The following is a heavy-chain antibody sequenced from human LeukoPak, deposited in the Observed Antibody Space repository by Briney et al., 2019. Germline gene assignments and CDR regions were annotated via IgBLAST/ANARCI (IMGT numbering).Heavy chain of an antibody. CDR3: ARRAGAYSHPYDY. J-gene: IGHJ4*02. Sequence: GGSLRLSCAASGFTFSSYGMHWVRQAPGKGLEWVAFIRCDGSNKYYADSVKGRFTISRDNSKNTLYLQMNSLRAEDTAVYYCARRAGAYSHPYDYWGQGTLVTVSS. CDR2: IRCDGSNK. V-gene: IGHV3-30*02. CDR1: GFTFSSYG. D-gene: IGHD4/OR15-4a*01.